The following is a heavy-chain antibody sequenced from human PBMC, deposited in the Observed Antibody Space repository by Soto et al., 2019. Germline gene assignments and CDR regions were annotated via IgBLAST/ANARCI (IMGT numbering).Heavy chain of an antibody. CDR3: ARVSADTRTYFFDS. CDR2: IRNTASSYST. CDR1: DFVFYDHY. V-gene: IGHV3-72*01. Sequence: EVQLVESGGGLVQPGGSLRLSCETSDFVFYDHYMDWVRQAPGKGLEWVGRIRNTASSYSTKFAASVQGRLSISRDNSQHLLYLPMTSLQTEDTAVYYCARVSADTRTYFFDSWGQGALVTVSS. D-gene: IGHD5-18*01. J-gene: IGHJ4*02.